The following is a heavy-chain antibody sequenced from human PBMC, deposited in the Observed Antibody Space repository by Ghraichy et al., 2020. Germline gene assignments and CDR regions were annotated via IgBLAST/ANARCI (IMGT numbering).Heavy chain of an antibody. CDR2: MNPNSGNT. Sequence: ASVKVSCKASGYTFTSYDINWVRQATGQGLEWMGWMNPNSGNTGYAQKFQGRVTMTRNTSISTAYMELSSLRSEDTAVYYCARGSLLLWFGELSFYHPYYYYMDVWGKGTTVTVSS. J-gene: IGHJ6*03. CDR3: ARGSLLLWFGELSFYHPYYYYMDV. V-gene: IGHV1-8*01. D-gene: IGHD3-10*01. CDR1: GYTFTSYD.